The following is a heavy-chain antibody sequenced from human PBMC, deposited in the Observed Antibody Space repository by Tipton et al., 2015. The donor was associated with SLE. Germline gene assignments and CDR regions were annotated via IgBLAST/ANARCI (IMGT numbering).Heavy chain of an antibody. D-gene: IGHD2-8*02. V-gene: IGHV1-18*01. J-gene: IGHJ6*02. CDR1: GYTFTSYG. Sequence: QLVQSGAEVKKPGASVKVSCKASGYTFTSYGISWVRQAPGQGLEWMGWISAYNGNTNYAQKLQGRVTMTTDTSTSTAYMELRSLRSDDTAVYYCARSGHCTGGVCYTYYYYGTDVWGQGTTVTVSS. CDR2: ISAYNGNT. CDR3: ARSGHCTGGVCYTYYYYGTDV.